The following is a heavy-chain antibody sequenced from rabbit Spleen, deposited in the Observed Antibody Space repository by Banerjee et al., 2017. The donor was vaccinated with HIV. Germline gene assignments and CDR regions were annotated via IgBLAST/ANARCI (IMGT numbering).Heavy chain of an antibody. V-gene: IGHV1S40*01. D-gene: IGHD4-1*01. CDR1: GFDLSNYYY. CDR3: ARDLAGVIGWNFNL. J-gene: IGHJ4*01. Sequence: QSLEESGGGLVQPGASLTLTCTASGFDLSNYYYMYWVRQAPGKGLEWIGCIYTGGSGGIYYANWAKGRFTISKTSSTTVTLQMTSLTAADTATYFCARDLAGVIGWNFNLWGPGTLVTVS. CDR2: IYTGGSGGI.